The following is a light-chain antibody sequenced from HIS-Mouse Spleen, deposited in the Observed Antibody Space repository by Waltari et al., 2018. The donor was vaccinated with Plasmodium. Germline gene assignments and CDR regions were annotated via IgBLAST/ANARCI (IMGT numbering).Light chain of an antibody. Sequence: EIQMTQSPSSLSASVGDRVTITCQASQDISNYLNWYQQKPGKAPKLLIYDASNLETGVPSRFSGSGSGTDFTFTISSLQPEDIATYYCQQYDNLPPLFTFGPGTKVDIK. CDR2: DAS. CDR3: QQYDNLPPLFT. CDR1: QDISNY. V-gene: IGKV1-33*01. J-gene: IGKJ3*01.